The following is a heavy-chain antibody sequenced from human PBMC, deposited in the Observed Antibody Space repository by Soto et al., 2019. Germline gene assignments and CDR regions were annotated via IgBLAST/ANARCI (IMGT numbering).Heavy chain of an antibody. J-gene: IGHJ4*02. CDR2: IYWDDDK. CDR1: GFSLTPSGLG. CDR3: AHRVLRTVFGLVTTTAIYFDF. Sequence: QITLNESGPRQVKPRQTLTLTCTFSGFSLTPSGLGWGWIRQSPGKAPEGLALIYWDDDKRYSPSLKSRLTITKDTSKNQVVLTMADLDPADTGTYYCAHRVLRTVFGLVTTTAIYFDFWGQGTPVAVSS. V-gene: IGHV2-5*02. D-gene: IGHD3-3*01.